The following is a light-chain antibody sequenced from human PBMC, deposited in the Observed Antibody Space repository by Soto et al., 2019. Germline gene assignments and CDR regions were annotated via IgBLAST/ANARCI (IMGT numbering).Light chain of an antibody. CDR2: NND. CDR1: SSNIGSNT. V-gene: IGLV1-44*01. J-gene: IGLJ2*01. CDR3: AAWDDSLKGLI. Sequence: QAVVTQPPSASGTPGQRVTISCSGGSSNIGSNTVNWYQQLPGTAPKLLMYNNDQRTSGVPDRFSGSKSGTSASLAISGLQSEDEADFYCAAWDDSLKGLIFGGGTQLTVL.